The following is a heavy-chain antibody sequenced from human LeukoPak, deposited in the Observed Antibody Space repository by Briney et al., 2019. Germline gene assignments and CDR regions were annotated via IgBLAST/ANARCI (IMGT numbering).Heavy chain of an antibody. CDR2: IYYTGST. V-gene: IGHV4-59*11. Sequence: PSETLSLTCTVSGVSTRSHYWSWIRQSPGKGLEWIGNIYYTGSTNYNPSLKSRVAFSIDTSKNQFSLTLNSMTAADAAVYYCASAGNPHYFDFWGQGPLVAVSS. CDR1: GVSTRSHY. J-gene: IGHJ4*02. CDR3: ASAGNPHYFDF.